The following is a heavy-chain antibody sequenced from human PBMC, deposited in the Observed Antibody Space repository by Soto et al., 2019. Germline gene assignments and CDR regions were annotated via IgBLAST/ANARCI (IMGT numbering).Heavy chain of an antibody. Sequence: QITLKESGPTLVKPTQTLTLTCTFSGFSLSSTRMAVGWIRQPPGKALEWLALIYWDDDKRYSPFLKSGLTITKDTSKTQVVLTMSNMDPVDTARYYCAHIVVAGLGYYFDYWGQGTLVTVSS. CDR1: GFSLSSTRMA. CDR2: IYWDDDK. V-gene: IGHV2-5*02. J-gene: IGHJ4*02. CDR3: AHIVVAGLGYYFDY. D-gene: IGHD6-19*01.